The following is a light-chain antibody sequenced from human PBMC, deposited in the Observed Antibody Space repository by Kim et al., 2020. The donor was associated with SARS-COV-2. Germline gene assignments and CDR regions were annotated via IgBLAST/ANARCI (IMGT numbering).Light chain of an antibody. CDR2: EDN. Sequence: NFMLTQPHSVSESPGKTVTISCTRSSDSIASNYVQWYQQRPGSAPTTVIYEDNQRPSGVPDRFSGSIDSSSNSASLTISGLKTEDEADYYCQSYDSSNRVFGGGTQLTVL. V-gene: IGLV6-57*04. CDR3: QSYDSSNRV. CDR1: SDSIASNY. J-gene: IGLJ3*02.